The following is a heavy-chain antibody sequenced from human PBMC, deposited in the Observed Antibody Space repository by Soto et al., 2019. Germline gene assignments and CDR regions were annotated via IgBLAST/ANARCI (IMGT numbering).Heavy chain of an antibody. D-gene: IGHD2-2*01. CDR3: AKLSCTSSTCYFPGWFDP. J-gene: IGHJ5*02. CDR2: VYYSGSS. Sequence: SETLSLTCTVSGDSISGGASFWSWIRQPPGKGLEWIANVYYSGSSYYNPSLKSRLTISVDTTKNQLSMQLKSMTAADTAVYYCAKLSCTSSTCYFPGWFDPWGQGTLVTVSS. CDR1: GDSISGGASF. V-gene: IGHV4-31*03.